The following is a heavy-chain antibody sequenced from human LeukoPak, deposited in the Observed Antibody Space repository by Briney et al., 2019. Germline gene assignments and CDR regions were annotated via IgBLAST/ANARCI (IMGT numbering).Heavy chain of an antibody. Sequence: QAGGSLRLSCAASGLTFSSYGMHWVRQAPGKGLEWVAVIWYDGSNKYYADSVKGRFTISRDNSKNTLYLQMNSLRAEDTAVYYCARASYDSSGYYTHWGQGTLVTVSS. CDR2: IWYDGSNK. J-gene: IGHJ4*02. D-gene: IGHD3-22*01. V-gene: IGHV3-33*01. CDR1: GLTFSSYG. CDR3: ARASYDSSGYYTH.